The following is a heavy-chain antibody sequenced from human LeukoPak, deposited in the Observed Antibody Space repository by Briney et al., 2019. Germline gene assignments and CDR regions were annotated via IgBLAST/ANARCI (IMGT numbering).Heavy chain of an antibody. CDR3: ARVSGLTGTYWFDP. Sequence: SVKVSCKASGGTFSSYAISWVRQAPGQGLEWMGRIIPILGIANYAQKFQGRVMITADKSTSTAYMELSSLRSEDTAVYYCARVSGLTGTYWFDPWGQGTLVTVSS. V-gene: IGHV1-69*04. CDR1: GGTFSSYA. D-gene: IGHD1-7*01. J-gene: IGHJ5*02. CDR2: IIPILGIA.